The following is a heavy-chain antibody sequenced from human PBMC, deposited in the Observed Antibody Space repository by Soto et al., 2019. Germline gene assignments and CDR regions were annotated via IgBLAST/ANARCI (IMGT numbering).Heavy chain of an antibody. CDR3: ARGTYVDYNSLDS. CDR2: VNPTFGVT. D-gene: IGHD4-17*01. CDR1: ENTFTNFF. Sequence: QGLLIQSGAEVRRPGATVKISCKASENTFTNFFFHWVRQAPGRSLEWLGMVNPTFGVTKYEQRFQGRLTMTGDTSTSTVFLEVMGLTSNDTPLYFCARGTYVDYNSLDSWGHGTLVTASS. V-gene: IGHV1-46*01. J-gene: IGHJ5*01.